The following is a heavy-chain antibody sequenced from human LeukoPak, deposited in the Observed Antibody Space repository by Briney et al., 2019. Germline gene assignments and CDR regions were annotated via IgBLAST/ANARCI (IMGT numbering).Heavy chain of an antibody. D-gene: IGHD3-22*01. CDR3: AREGVVVIKRLGFDY. J-gene: IGHJ4*02. CDR1: GYTFTSYY. V-gene: IGHV1-46*01. CDR2: INPSGGST. Sequence: ASVKVSCKASGYTFTSYYMHWVRQAPGQGLEWMGIINPSGGSTGYAQKFQGRVTMTRDTSTSTVYMELSSLRSEDTAVYYCAREGVVVIKRLGFDYWGQGTLVTVSS.